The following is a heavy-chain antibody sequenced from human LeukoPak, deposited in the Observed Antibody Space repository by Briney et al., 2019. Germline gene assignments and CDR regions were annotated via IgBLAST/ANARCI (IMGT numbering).Heavy chain of an antibody. CDR2: IYYSGST. Sequence: SETLSLTCTVSGGSISSYYWSWIRQPPGKGLEWIGSIYYSGSTYYNPSLENRVTISIDTSKNHFSLKLSSLSAADTSVYYCAKRDDSGGNLVDLWGQGTRVLVS. CDR3: AKRDDSGGNLVDL. CDR1: GGSISSYY. J-gene: IGHJ4*02. V-gene: IGHV4-59*05. D-gene: IGHD3-22*01.